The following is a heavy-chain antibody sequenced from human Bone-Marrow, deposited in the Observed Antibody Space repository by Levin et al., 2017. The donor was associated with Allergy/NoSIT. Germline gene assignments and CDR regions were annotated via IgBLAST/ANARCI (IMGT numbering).Heavy chain of an antibody. Sequence: GASVKVSCKASGGTFSSYPISWVRQAPGQGLEWMGRIIPILGITDYAQKFQGRVTITADKSTGTAYMELRSLRSEDTAVYYCARVYDSGGYSYDYWGQGTLVAVSS. CDR3: ARVYDSGGYSYDY. CDR2: IIPILGIT. V-gene: IGHV1-69*04. D-gene: IGHD3-22*01. CDR1: GGTFSSYP. J-gene: IGHJ4*02.